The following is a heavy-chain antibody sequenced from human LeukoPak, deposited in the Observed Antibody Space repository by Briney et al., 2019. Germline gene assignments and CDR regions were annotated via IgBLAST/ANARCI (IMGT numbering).Heavy chain of an antibody. V-gene: IGHV3-48*04. J-gene: IGHJ5*02. CDR2: ISSSSTI. Sequence: GRSLRLSCAASGFTFSSYSMNWVRQAPGKGLEWISYISSSSTIYYADSVKGRFTISRDNAKNSLYLQMNSLRAEDTAVYYCARDPSGKIRVSWFDPWGQGTLVTVSS. D-gene: IGHD3-10*01. CDR3: ARDPSGKIRVSWFDP. CDR1: GFTFSSYS.